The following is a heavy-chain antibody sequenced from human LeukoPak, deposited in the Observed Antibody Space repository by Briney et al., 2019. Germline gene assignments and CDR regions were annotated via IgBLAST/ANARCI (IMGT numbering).Heavy chain of an antibody. J-gene: IGHJ5*02. V-gene: IGHV1-46*01. D-gene: IGHD3-22*01. Sequence: ASVKVSCKASEHTFTSYYMHWVRQAPGQGLEWMGIINPSGGSTSYAQKFQGRVTMTRDTSTSTVYMELSSLRSEDTAVYYCARADYYDSSGLQANWFDPWGQGTLVTVSS. CDR2: INPSGGST. CDR1: EHTFTSYY. CDR3: ARADYYDSSGLQANWFDP.